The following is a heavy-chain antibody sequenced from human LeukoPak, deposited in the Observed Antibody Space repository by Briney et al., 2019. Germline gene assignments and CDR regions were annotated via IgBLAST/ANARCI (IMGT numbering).Heavy chain of an antibody. D-gene: IGHD6-6*01. Sequence: SETLSLTCTVSGGSISSYYWSWIRQPPGKGLEWIGYIYYSGRTNYNPSLKSRVTISVDTSKNQFSLKLSSVTAADTAVYYCARGVYWYSSSSPFDYWGQGTLVTVSS. V-gene: IGHV4-59*01. CDR3: ARGVYWYSSSSPFDY. J-gene: IGHJ4*02. CDR2: IYYSGRT. CDR1: GGSISSYY.